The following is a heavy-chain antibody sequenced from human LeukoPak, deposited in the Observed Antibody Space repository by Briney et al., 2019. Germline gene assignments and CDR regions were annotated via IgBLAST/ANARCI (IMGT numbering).Heavy chain of an antibody. CDR1: GFTFSSYS. CDR2: ISSSSSYI. Sequence: PGGSLRLSCAASGFTFSSYSMNWVRQAPGKGLEWVSSISSSSSYIYYADSVKGRFTISRDNSKNTLYLQMNSLRAEDTAVYYCARGNYYDSSAVGYWGQGTLVTVSS. V-gene: IGHV3-21*01. CDR3: ARGNYYDSSAVGY. J-gene: IGHJ4*02. D-gene: IGHD3-22*01.